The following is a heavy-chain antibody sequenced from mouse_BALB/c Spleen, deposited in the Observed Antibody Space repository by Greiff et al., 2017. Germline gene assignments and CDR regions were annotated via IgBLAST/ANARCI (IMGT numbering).Heavy chain of an antibody. CDR2: ISSGGSYT. Sequence: LQQSGGGLVKPGGSLKLSCAASGFTFSSYTMSWVRQTPEKRLEWVATISSGGSYTYYPDSVKGRFTISRDNAKNTLYLQMSSLKSEDTAMYYCTRDRGYDYSVFHFDYWGQGTTLTVSS. CDR1: GFTFSSYT. CDR3: TRDRGYDYSVFHFDY. J-gene: IGHJ2*01. D-gene: IGHD2-4*01. V-gene: IGHV5-6-4*01.